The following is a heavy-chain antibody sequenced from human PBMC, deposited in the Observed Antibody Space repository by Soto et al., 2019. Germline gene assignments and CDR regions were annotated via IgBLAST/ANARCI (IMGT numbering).Heavy chain of an antibody. J-gene: IGHJ4*02. V-gene: IGHV3-74*01. Sequence: EVQLVESGGGLVQPGGSLRLSCAASGFTFSGSWMHWVRQAPGKGLVWVSRINGDGSGTSYADFVNGRFTISRDDAKNTLFLQMTGLRAEDTAVYYCARGIFGSGTANDYWGQGTLVTVAA. CDR2: INGDGSGT. D-gene: IGHD3-10*01. CDR1: GFTFSGSW. CDR3: ARGIFGSGTANDY.